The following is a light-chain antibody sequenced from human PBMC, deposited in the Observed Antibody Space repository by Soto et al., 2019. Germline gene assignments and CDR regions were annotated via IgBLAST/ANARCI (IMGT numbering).Light chain of an antibody. CDR1: SSDVGGYNY. V-gene: IGLV2-8*01. CDR3: ISHAGRSTL. CDR2: EVN. Sequence: QSALTQPPSASGSPGQSVTISCTGTSSDVGGYNYVSWYQQHPGKAPKFVIYEVNKRPSGVPDRFSGSKSGNTASLTVSGLQAEDEADDYGISHAGRSTLFCGGTKLTVL. J-gene: IGLJ2*01.